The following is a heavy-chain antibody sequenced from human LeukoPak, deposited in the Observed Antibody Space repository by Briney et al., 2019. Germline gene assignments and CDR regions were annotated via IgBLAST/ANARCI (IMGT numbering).Heavy chain of an antibody. V-gene: IGHV3-15*01. Sequence: GGSLRLSCAASGFTFSNAWMSWVRQAPGKWLEWVGRIKSKTDGGTTDYAAPVKGRFTISRDDSKNTLYLQMNSLKTEDTAVYYCTTDEWELFDAFDIWGQGTMVTVSS. CDR1: GFTFSNAW. D-gene: IGHD1-26*01. CDR2: IKSKTDGGTT. CDR3: TTDEWELFDAFDI. J-gene: IGHJ3*02.